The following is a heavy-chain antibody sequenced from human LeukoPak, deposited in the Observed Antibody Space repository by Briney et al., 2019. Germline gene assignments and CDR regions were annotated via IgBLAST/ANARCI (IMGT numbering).Heavy chain of an antibody. J-gene: IGHJ4*02. CDR2: ISYDGSAK. Sequence: AGGSLRLSCAASGFPFTNYPMYWVRQAPGKGLEWVATISYDGSAKYYADSVKGRFTISRDDSKNTLYLQMNSLRVEDTAVYYCARDRGYSYIDYWGQGTLVTVSP. D-gene: IGHD5-18*01. V-gene: IGHV3-30*04. CDR3: ARDRGYSYIDY. CDR1: GFPFTNYP.